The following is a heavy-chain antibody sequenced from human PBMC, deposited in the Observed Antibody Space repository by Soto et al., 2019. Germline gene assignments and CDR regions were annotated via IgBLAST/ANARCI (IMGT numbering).Heavy chain of an antibody. V-gene: IGHV1-69*06. Sequence: SVKVSCKASGGTFSSYAISWVLQAPGQGLEWMGGIIPIFGTANYAQKFQGRVTITADKSTSTAYMELSSLRSEDTAVYYCASMTTVTTNWFDPWGQGTLVTVSS. J-gene: IGHJ5*02. CDR3: ASMTTVTTNWFDP. CDR1: GGTFSSYA. D-gene: IGHD4-4*01. CDR2: IIPIFGTA.